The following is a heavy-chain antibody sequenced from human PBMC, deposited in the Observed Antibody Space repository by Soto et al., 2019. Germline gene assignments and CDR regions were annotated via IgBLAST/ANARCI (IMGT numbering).Heavy chain of an antibody. Sequence: EVQLVESGGGLVQPGGSLRLSCADSGFTFSGYSMNWVRHAPGKGLEWVSYISSSSSTIYYADSVKGRFTISRDNAKNSQYLQMNSLRDEDTAVYYCARPEFNSSSYSMDVWGQGTTVTVSS. V-gene: IGHV3-48*02. CDR2: ISSSSSTI. CDR1: GFTFSGYS. J-gene: IGHJ6*02. CDR3: ARPEFNSSSYSMDV. D-gene: IGHD6-6*01.